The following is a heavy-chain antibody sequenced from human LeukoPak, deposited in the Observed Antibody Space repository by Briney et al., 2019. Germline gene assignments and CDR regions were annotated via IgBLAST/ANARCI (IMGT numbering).Heavy chain of an antibody. Sequence: PGGSLRLSCAASGFTFSSYGMHWVRQAPGKGLEWVAVISYDGSNKYYAGSVKGRFTISRDNSKNTLYLQMNSLRAEDTAVYYCAKGLPPSSGLFDYWGQGTLVTVSS. CDR3: AKGLPPSSGLFDY. CDR2: ISYDGSNK. CDR1: GFTFSSYG. J-gene: IGHJ4*02. V-gene: IGHV3-30*18. D-gene: IGHD1-26*01.